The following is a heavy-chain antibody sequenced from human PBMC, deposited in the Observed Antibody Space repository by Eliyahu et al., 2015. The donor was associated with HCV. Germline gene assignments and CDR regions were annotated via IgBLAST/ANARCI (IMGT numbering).Heavy chain of an antibody. D-gene: IGHD3-9*01. CDR3: ARDLGGDYDILTGYGGGLL. J-gene: IGHJ4*02. CDR1: GFTFXXXX. Sequence: EVQLVXSGGGLVKPGGSLRLSCAXSGFTFXXXXLXWVRQAPGKGLEWVSSISSSSSYIYYADSVKGRFTISRDNAKNSLYLQMNSLRAEDTAVYYCARDLGGDYDILTGYGGGLLWGQGTLVTVSS. CDR2: ISSSSSYI. V-gene: IGHV3-21*01.